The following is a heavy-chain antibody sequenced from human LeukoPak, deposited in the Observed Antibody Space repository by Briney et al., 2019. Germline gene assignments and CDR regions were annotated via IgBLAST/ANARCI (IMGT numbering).Heavy chain of an antibody. Sequence: GGSLRLSCAASGFIFSKYDMHWVRQAPGKGLEWVAFIPYDERKKYYADSVKGRFTVSRDNSKNTVYLQMNSLLNEDTAVYYCAKDLQHSSGRYYFDHWGQGTLVTVSS. V-gene: IGHV3-30*02. CDR3: AKDLQHSSGRYYFDH. J-gene: IGHJ4*02. CDR1: GFIFSKYD. CDR2: IPYDERKK. D-gene: IGHD6-19*01.